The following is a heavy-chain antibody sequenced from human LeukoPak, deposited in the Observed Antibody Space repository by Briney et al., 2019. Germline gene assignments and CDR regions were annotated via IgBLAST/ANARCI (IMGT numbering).Heavy chain of an antibody. Sequence: PSETLSRTCTVSGGSISSGDYYWSWIRQPPGKGLEWIGYIYYSGSTYYNPSLKSRVTISVDTSKNQFSLKLSSVTAADTAVYYCARRYYGGNLNWFDPWGQGTLVTVSS. CDR1: GGSISSGDYY. D-gene: IGHD4-23*01. CDR3: ARRYYGGNLNWFDP. J-gene: IGHJ5*02. CDR2: IYYSGST. V-gene: IGHV4-30-4*01.